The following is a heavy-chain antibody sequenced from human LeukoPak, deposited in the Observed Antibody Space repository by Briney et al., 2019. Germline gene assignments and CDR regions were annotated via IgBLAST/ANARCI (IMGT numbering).Heavy chain of an antibody. Sequence: GGSLRLSCAASGFTFSSYAMSWVRQAPGKGLEWVSAISGSGGSTYYADSVKGRFTISRDNSKNTLYLQMNSLRAEDTAVYYCAKGGIWSGYYEPYYYYYYMDVWGKGTTVTVSS. CDR2: ISGSGGST. J-gene: IGHJ6*03. CDR3: AKGGIWSGYYEPYYYYYYMDV. D-gene: IGHD3-3*01. CDR1: GFTFSSYA. V-gene: IGHV3-23*01.